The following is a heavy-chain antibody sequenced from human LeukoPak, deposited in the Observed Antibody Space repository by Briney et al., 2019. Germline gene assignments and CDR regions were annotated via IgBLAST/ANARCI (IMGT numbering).Heavy chain of an antibody. CDR2: IYPGDSNT. Sequence: GESLKISCKGSGYSFSSFWIVWVRQMPGKGLEWMGIIYPGDSNTRYSPSFQGQVIISADKSISTAYLQWSSLKASDTAIYYCARTYYYDSSAYFDWFDPWGQGTLVTVSS. J-gene: IGHJ5*02. CDR3: ARTYYYDSSAYFDWFDP. V-gene: IGHV5-51*01. D-gene: IGHD3-22*01. CDR1: GYSFSSFW.